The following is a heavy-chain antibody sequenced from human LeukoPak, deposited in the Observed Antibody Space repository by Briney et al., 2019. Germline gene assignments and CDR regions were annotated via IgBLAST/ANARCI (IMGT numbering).Heavy chain of an antibody. CDR1: GVIVNSNH. Sequence: QPGGPLRFSCAVYGVIVNSNHMNGLRQAPGKGLEWVSVIWSGGSTNYADSVKGRFTTSSDISKNTVYLQMNSLRAEDTAVYYCARDVNGDGYNSFDHWGLGILVTVSS. V-gene: IGHV3-66*01. D-gene: IGHD5-24*01. CDR2: IWSGGST. CDR3: ARDVNGDGYNSFDH. J-gene: IGHJ4*02.